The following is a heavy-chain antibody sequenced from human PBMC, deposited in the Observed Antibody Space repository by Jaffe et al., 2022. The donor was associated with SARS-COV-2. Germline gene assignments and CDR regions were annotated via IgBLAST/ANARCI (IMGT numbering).Heavy chain of an antibody. J-gene: IGHJ4*02. CDR2: FSGGGDNT. D-gene: IGHD1-20*01. CDR3: AKGRIMPNY. Sequence: EAQLLESGGGLVQPGGSLRLSCAASGFTFSSTAMSWVRQAPGKGLEWVSGFSGGGDNTYYADSVKGRFTISRDNSKNMLFLQMNSLRAEDTAVYYCAKGRIMPNYWGQGTLVTVSS. V-gene: IGHV3-23*01. CDR1: GFTFSSTA.